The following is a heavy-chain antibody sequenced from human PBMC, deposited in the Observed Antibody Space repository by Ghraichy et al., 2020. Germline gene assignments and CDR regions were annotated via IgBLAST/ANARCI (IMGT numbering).Heavy chain of an antibody. Sequence: ASVKVSCKASGYTFTSYGISWVRQAPGQGLEWMGWISAYNGNTNYAQKLQGRVTMTTDTSTSTAYMELRSLRSDDTAVYYCARDLIVVVPAAILRWFDPWGQGTLVTVSS. J-gene: IGHJ5*02. D-gene: IGHD2-2*02. CDR2: ISAYNGNT. V-gene: IGHV1-18*04. CDR3: ARDLIVVVPAAILRWFDP. CDR1: GYTFTSYG.